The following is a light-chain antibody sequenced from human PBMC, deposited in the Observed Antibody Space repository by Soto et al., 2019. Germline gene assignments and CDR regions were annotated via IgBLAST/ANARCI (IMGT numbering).Light chain of an antibody. Sequence: EIVLTQSPGTLSLSPGERATLSCKASQSVSSRYLAWYQQKPGQAPRLLIYDASYRAPGIPDRFSGSGSGTDFTLTISRLEPEDFAFYYCQQYGSSYTFGPGTKVDIK. CDR3: QQYGSSYT. J-gene: IGKJ3*01. V-gene: IGKV3-20*01. CDR2: DAS. CDR1: QSVSSRY.